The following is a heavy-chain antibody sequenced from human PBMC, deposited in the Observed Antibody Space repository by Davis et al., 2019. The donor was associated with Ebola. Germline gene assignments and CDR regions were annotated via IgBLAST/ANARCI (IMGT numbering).Heavy chain of an antibody. CDR2: ISWNSGSI. D-gene: IGHD6-19*01. CDR3: AKDMESSGWQTGYFQH. J-gene: IGHJ1*01. V-gene: IGHV3-9*01. Sequence: PGGSLRLSCAASGFTFDDYAMHWVRQAPGKGLEWVSGISWNSGSIGYADSVKGRFTISRDNAKNSLYLQMNSLRADDTALYYCAKDMESSGWQTGYFQHWGQGTLVTVSS. CDR1: GFTFDDYA.